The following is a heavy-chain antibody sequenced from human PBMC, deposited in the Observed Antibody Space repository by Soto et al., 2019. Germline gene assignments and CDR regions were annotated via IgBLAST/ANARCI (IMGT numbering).Heavy chain of an antibody. J-gene: IGHJ4*02. V-gene: IGHV4-61*08. CDR1: GGSVNSGDHY. CDR2: IHDRGST. D-gene: IGHD3-22*01. CDR3: ARDDYSSGYGH. Sequence: PSETLSLTCTVSGGSVNSGDHYWSWIRQPPGKGLEWIGYIHDRGSTKYKSSLKSRVAISADSSRNQFSLKLSSVTAADTAVYYCARDDYSSGYGHWGQGTLVTVSS.